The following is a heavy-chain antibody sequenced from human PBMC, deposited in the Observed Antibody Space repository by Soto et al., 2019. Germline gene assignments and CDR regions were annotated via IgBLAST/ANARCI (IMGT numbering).Heavy chain of an antibody. Sequence: SETLSLTCTVSGGSISSGDYYWSWIRQPPGKGLEWIGYIYYSGSTYYNPSLKSRVTISVDTSKNQFSLKLSSVTAADTAVYYCARDLDCGGDCYTNPNDFDTWGEGPMVTVS. CDR3: ARDLDCGGDCYTNPNDFDT. V-gene: IGHV4-30-4*01. CDR1: GGSISSGDYY. D-gene: IGHD2-21*01. CDR2: IYYSGST. J-gene: IGHJ3*02.